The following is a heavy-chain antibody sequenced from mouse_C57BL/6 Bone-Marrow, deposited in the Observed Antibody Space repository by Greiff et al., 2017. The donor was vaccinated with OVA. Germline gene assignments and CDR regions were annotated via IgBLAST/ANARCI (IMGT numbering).Heavy chain of an antibody. CDR1: GYAFSSSW. CDR2: IYPGDGDT. J-gene: IGHJ3*01. CDR3: ARPPYYYGSSYWFAY. V-gene: IGHV1-82*01. Sequence: VKLQESGPELVKPGASVKISCKASGYAFSSSWMNWVKQRPGKGLEWIGRIYPGDGDTNYNGKFKGKATLTADKSSSTAYMQLSSLTSEDSAVYFCARPPYYYGSSYWFAYWGQGTLVTVSA. D-gene: IGHD1-1*01.